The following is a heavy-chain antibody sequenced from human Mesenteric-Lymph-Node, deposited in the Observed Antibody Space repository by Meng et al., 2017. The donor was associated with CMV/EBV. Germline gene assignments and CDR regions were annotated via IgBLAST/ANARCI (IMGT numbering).Heavy chain of an antibody. Sequence: YTFTGYYRHWVRQAPRQGDEWMGRINPNSSGTKYAQKYQGRVTMTRDTSISTAYMELSRLRSDDTAVYYCARDREGDQLEPGGLIDYWGQGTLVTVSS. J-gene: IGHJ4*02. CDR1: YTFTGYY. CDR3: ARDREGDQLEPGGLIDY. D-gene: IGHD1-1*01. CDR2: INPNSSGT. V-gene: IGHV1-2*06.